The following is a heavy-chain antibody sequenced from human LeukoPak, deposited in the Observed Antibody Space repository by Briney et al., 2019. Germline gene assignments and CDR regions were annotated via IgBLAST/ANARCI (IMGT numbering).Heavy chain of an antibody. CDR3: TSGPRRYDYGDYYYYYMDV. D-gene: IGHD4-17*01. J-gene: IGHJ6*03. V-gene: IGHV3-73*01. CDR1: GFTFSGSA. Sequence: GGSLRLSCAASGFTFSGSAMHWVRQASGKGLEWVGRIRSKANSYATAYAASVKGRFTISRDDSKNTAYLQMNSLKTEDTAVYYCTSGPRRYDYGDYYYYYMDVWGKGTTVTVSS. CDR2: IRSKANSYAT.